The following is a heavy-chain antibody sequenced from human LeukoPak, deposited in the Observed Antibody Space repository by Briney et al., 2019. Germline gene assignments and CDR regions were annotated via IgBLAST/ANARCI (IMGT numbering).Heavy chain of an antibody. D-gene: IGHD2-15*01. J-gene: IGHJ4*02. Sequence: GGSLRLSCAASGFTFSSYAMSWVRQAPGKGLEWVSAISGSGGSTYYADSVKGRFTISRDNSKNTLYLQMNSLRAEDTAVYYCAKLYCSGGSCCLFYFDYWGQGTLVTVSS. CDR2: ISGSGGST. CDR3: AKLYCSGGSCCLFYFDY. CDR1: GFTFSSYA. V-gene: IGHV3-23*01.